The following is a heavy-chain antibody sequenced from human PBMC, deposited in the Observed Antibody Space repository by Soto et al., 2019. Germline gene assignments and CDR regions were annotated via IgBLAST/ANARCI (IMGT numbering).Heavy chain of an antibody. D-gene: IGHD6-13*01. CDR1: GFTFSNYA. J-gene: IGHJ4*02. V-gene: IGHV3-23*01. Sequence: GGSLRLSCAASGFTFSNYAVTWVRQAPGKGLEWVSTISGSGGSTYYADYVKGRFTISRDNSKNTLYLQMNSLRAEDTAVFYCAKDQGSSWYEIDYWGQGTLVTVSS. CDR2: ISGSGGST. CDR3: AKDQGSSWYEIDY.